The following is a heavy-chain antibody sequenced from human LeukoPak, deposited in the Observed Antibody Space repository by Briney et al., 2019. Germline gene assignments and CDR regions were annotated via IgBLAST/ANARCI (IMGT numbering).Heavy chain of an antibody. J-gene: IGHJ5*02. CDR1: GFTFSDYY. CDR3: ARDHCSSTSCYIDLPWLDP. V-gene: IGHV3-11*01. D-gene: IGHD2-2*02. CDR2: ISSSGSTI. Sequence: GGSLRLSCAASGFTFSDYYMSWIRQAPGKGLEWVSYISSSGSTIYYADSVKGRFTISRDNAKNSLYLQMNSLRAEDTAVYYCARDHCSSTSCYIDLPWLDPWGQGTLVTVSS.